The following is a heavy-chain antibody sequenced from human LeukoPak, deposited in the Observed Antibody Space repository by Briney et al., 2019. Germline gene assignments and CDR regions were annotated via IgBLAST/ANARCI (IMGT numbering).Heavy chain of an antibody. CDR1: GFTFDDYA. V-gene: IGHV3-9*01. Sequence: GGSLRLSCAASGFTFDDYAMHWVRQAPGKGLEWVSGISWNSGSIGYADSVKGRFTISRDNAKNSLYLQMNSLRAEDTALYYCALTPTYGSGSYYNSYYFDYWGQGTLVTVSS. CDR2: ISWNSGSI. J-gene: IGHJ4*02. CDR3: ALTPTYGSGSYYNSYYFDY. D-gene: IGHD3-10*01.